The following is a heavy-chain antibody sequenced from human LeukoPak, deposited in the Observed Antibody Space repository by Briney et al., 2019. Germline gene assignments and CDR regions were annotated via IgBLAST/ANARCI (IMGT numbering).Heavy chain of an antibody. V-gene: IGHV4-4*07. CDR3: ARDQWELLLGYYYYYMDV. J-gene: IGHJ6*03. CDR1: GGSISSYY. Sequence: PSETVSLTCTVSGGSISSYYWSWIRQPAGKGLEWIGRIYTSGSTNYNPSLKSRVTMSVDTSKNQFSLKLSSVTAADTAVYYCARDQWELLLGYYYYYMDVWGKGTTVTVSS. D-gene: IGHD1-26*01. CDR2: IYTSGST.